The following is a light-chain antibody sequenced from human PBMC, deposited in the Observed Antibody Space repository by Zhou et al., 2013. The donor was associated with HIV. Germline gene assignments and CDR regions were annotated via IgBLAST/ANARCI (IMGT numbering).Light chain of an antibody. J-gene: IGKJ2*01. CDR3: QQYVSSPRT. CDR1: QSVSSNY. Sequence: VLTQSPGTLSLSPGERATLSCRASQSVSSNYLAWYQQRPGQAPRLLIYGASSRATGIPDRFSGSGSGTDFTLTISRLEPEDFAVYYCQQYVSSPRTFGQGTKLDIK. CDR2: GAS. V-gene: IGKV3-20*01.